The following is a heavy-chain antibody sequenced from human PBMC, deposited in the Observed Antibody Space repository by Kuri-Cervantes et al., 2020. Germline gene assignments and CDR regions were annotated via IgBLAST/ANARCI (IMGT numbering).Heavy chain of an antibody. CDR2: ISSSGSTI. J-gene: IGHJ4*02. D-gene: IGHD6-19*01. V-gene: IGHV3-11*01. Sequence: GESLKISCAASGFTFSDYYMSWIRQAPGKGLEWVSYISSSGSTIYYADSVKGRFTISRDNAKNSLYLQMNSLRSEDTAVYYCARDCIAVAGTFDYWGQGTLVTVSS. CDR1: GFTFSDYY. CDR3: ARDCIAVAGTFDY.